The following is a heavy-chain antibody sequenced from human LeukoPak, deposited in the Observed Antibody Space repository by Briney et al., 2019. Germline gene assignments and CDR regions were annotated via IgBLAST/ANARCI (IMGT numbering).Heavy chain of an antibody. V-gene: IGHV3-74*01. D-gene: IGHD2-15*01. J-gene: IGHJ5*02. CDR1: GFILSNYW. Sequence: GRSLRLSCAVSGFILSNYWTHWVRQAPGKGPVWVSRINSVVSNTRYAGSVKGRFTISRDNAKNTLYLQMNSLRDEDTAVYYCAREDYCSGGSCLENWFDPWGQGTLVTVSS. CDR3: AREDYCSGGSCLENWFDP. CDR2: INSVVSNT.